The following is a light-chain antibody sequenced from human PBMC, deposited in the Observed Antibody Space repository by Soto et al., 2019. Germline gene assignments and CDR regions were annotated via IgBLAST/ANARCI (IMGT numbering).Light chain of an antibody. CDR3: QHYETYPIT. CDR1: QSISNW. CDR2: DAS. Sequence: DIRMTQSPCTLSASAGDRVTITCRASQSISNWLAWYQQKPGKAPKLLIYDASSLESGVPSRFSGSASGTEFTLTISSLQPDDFAPYYCQHYETYPITFGQGTRLEI. V-gene: IGKV1-5*01. J-gene: IGKJ5*01.